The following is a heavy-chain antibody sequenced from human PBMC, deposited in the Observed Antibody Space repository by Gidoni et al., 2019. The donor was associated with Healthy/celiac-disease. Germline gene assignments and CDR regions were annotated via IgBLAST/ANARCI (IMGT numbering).Heavy chain of an antibody. CDR2: IYFSGST. CDR1: DRSIGTYY. CDR3: ARRIASAGQYFDY. V-gene: IGHV4-59*01. Sequence: QVQLQESGPGLVKPSETLSLTCTISDRSIGTYYWTWIRQPPGKGLEWIGNIYFSGSTNYKPSLKSRVTISLHRPKNQFSLKLSSVTATDTAVYYCARRIASAGQYFDYWGQGTLVTVSS. D-gene: IGHD6-25*01. J-gene: IGHJ4*02.